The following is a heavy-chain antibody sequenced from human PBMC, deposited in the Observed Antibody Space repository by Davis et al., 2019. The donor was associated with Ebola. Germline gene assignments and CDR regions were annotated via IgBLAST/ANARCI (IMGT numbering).Heavy chain of an antibody. J-gene: IGHJ3*02. Sequence: ASVKVSCKASGYSFTSHAMNWVRQAPGQGLEWMGWINTYTGNPTYGQGFAGRFVFSLDTSVNTAYLQISSLKADDTAVYYCARDGGTGTYYYGPGSRRAFDIWGQGTMVTVSS. CDR2: INTYTGNP. V-gene: IGHV7-4-1*02. D-gene: IGHD3-10*01. CDR1: GYSFTSHA. CDR3: ARDGGTGTYYYGPGSRRAFDI.